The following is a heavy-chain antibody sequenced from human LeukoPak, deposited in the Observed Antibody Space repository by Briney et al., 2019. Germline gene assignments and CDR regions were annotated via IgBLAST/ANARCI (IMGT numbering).Heavy chain of an antibody. J-gene: IGHJ4*02. D-gene: IGHD3-10*01. V-gene: IGHV5-51*01. CDR2: IYPGDSDT. Sequence: GESLKISCKGSGYSFTSYWIGWVRQMPGKGLEWMGIIYPGDSDTRYSPSFQGQVTISADKSTSTAYLQWSSLKASDTAMYYCARQSIGYYGSGSPPDYWGQGTLVTVSS. CDR1: GYSFTSYW. CDR3: ARQSIGYYGSGSPPDY.